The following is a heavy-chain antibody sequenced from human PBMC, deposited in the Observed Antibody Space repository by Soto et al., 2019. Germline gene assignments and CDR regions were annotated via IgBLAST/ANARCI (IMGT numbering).Heavy chain of an antibody. CDR2: FDPEDGET. CDR1: GYTLTELS. V-gene: IGHV1-24*01. J-gene: IGHJ6*02. Sequence: GASVKVSCKVSGYTLTELSMHWVRHAPGKGLEWMGGFDPEDGETIYAQKFQGRVTMTEDTSTDTAYMELRSLRSEDTAVYYCAKAHYVWGSYRWLRKGYYYGMDVWGQGITVTVSS. CDR3: AKAHYVWGSYRWLRKGYYYGMDV. D-gene: IGHD3-16*02.